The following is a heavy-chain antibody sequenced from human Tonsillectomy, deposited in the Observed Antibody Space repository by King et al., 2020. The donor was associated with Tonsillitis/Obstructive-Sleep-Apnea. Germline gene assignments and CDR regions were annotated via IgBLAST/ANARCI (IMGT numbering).Heavy chain of an antibody. CDR3: DAPTTVTTRY. CDR2: ISSKVHNYAT. Sequence: VQLVESGGGLVQPGGSLKLSCATSGFAFSGSGIHWVRQASGKGLQWVGRISSKVHNYATAYGASVKGRFNISRDDSKKTTYLQMNSLKAEDSAVYYCDAPTTVTTRYWGQRTLVTVSS. V-gene: IGHV3-73*01. J-gene: IGHJ4*02. D-gene: IGHD4-17*01. CDR1: GFAFSGSG.